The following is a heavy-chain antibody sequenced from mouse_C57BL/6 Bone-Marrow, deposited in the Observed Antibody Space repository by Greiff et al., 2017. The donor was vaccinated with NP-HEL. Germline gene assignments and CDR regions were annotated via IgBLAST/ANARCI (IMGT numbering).Heavy chain of an antibody. Sequence: VQLQQPGAELVKPGASVKVSCKASGYTFTSYWMHWVKQRPGQGLEWIGRIHPSDSDTNYNQKFKGKATLTVDKSSSTAYMQLSSLTSEDSAVYYCAKTYGSSLYYFDYWGQGTTLTVSS. V-gene: IGHV1-74*01. CDR2: IHPSDSDT. CDR1: GYTFTSYW. D-gene: IGHD1-1*01. CDR3: AKTYGSSLYYFDY. J-gene: IGHJ2*01.